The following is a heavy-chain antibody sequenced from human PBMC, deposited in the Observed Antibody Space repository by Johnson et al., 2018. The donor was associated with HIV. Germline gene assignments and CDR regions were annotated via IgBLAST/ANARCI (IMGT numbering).Heavy chain of an antibody. V-gene: IGHV3-9*01. Sequence: VQLVESGGGLVQPGRSLRLSCAASGFTFDDFAMHWVRQAPGTGLEWVSGLRWNSGIIGYADSVKGRFTIPRDNAKNSLYLQMSSLRAEDTALYHCAKDYCGGDCDAFDIWGQGTMVTVSS. CDR3: AKDYCGGDCDAFDI. CDR1: GFTFDDFA. D-gene: IGHD2-21*02. CDR2: LRWNSGII. J-gene: IGHJ3*02.